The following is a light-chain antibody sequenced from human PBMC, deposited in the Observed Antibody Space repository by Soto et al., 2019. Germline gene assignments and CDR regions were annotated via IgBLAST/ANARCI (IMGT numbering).Light chain of an antibody. CDR3: QHRRDWPLT. J-gene: IGKJ1*01. CDR2: DAS. CDR1: QSITNY. Sequence: EIVLTQSPATLSLSPGERATLSCWASQSITNYLAWYQQRPGQAPRLLIYDASNRAAGIPARFTGSGSGTDFTLTISSLAPEDFAVYYCQHRRDWPLTCGQGTKVEIK. V-gene: IGKV3-11*01.